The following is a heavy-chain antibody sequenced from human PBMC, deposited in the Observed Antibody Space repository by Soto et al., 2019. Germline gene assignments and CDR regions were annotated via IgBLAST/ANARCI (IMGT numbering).Heavy chain of an antibody. J-gene: IGHJ4*02. D-gene: IGHD3-22*01. CDR3: AKGPNYDSSMDY. CDR2: ISWDGGST. Sequence: HPGGSLRLSCAASGFTFDDYTMHWVRQAPGKGLEWVSLISWDGGSTYYADSVKGRFTISRDNSKNSLYLQMNSLRTEDTALYYCAKGPNYDSSMDYWGQGTLVTVSS. V-gene: IGHV3-43*01. CDR1: GFTFDDYT.